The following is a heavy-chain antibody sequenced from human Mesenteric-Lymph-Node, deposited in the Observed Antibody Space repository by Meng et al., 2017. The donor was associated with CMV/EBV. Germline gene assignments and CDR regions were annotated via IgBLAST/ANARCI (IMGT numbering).Heavy chain of an antibody. D-gene: IGHD3-22*01. CDR2: ISSSGSTI. CDR3: ARMYYYDTGGQIGRGMDV. V-gene: IGHV3-48*03. J-gene: IGHJ6*02. Sequence: GGSLRLSCAASGFTFRTHEMNWVRQAPGKGLEWVSYISSSGSTIYYADSVKGRFTASRDNAENSLHLQMNSLRAEDTAVYHCARMYYYDTGGQIGRGMDVWGQGTTVTVSS. CDR1: GFTFRTHE.